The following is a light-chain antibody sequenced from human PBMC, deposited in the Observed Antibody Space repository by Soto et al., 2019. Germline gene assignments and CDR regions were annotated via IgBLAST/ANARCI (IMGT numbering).Light chain of an antibody. CDR3: QHSYSSPPWT. J-gene: IGKJ1*01. CDR2: RGS. CDR1: QTISTF. Sequence: DIQMTQSPASLSASVGHIVTISCRASQTISTFLNWYQQKPGTAPRLLIYRGSSVQSGDPPRFSGSGSGRDFSLTISSLRPEDIATYFCQHSYSSPPWTFGQGTKVDIK. V-gene: IGKV1-39*01.